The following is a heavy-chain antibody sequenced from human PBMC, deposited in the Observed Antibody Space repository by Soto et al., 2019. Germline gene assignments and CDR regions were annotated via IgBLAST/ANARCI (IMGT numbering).Heavy chain of an antibody. CDR3: AKDRGADSGGRVRFGP. Sequence: PGGSLRLSCAASGFTFSSYAMSWVRQAPGKGLEWVSAISGSGGNTYYADSVKGRFTISRDNSRKTLYLQMNSLRAEDTAVFYCAKDRGADSGGRVRFGPWGQGTLVTVSS. CDR2: ISGSGGNT. J-gene: IGHJ5*02. V-gene: IGHV3-23*01. D-gene: IGHD6-25*01. CDR1: GFTFSSYA.